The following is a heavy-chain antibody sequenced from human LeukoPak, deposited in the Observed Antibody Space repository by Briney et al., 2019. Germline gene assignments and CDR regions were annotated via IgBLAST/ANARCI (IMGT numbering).Heavy chain of an antibody. Sequence: PGGSLRLSCATSGFTFDDYAMYWVRQAPGKGLEWVSSISWNSGSIYYAGSVKGRFTISRDSAKSSLYPQMNSLRAEDMALYYCAKGSLYSSSSAAAYFDYWGQGTLVTVSS. J-gene: IGHJ4*02. D-gene: IGHD6-6*01. CDR1: GFTFDDYA. CDR2: ISWNSGSI. V-gene: IGHV3-9*03. CDR3: AKGSLYSSSSAAAYFDY.